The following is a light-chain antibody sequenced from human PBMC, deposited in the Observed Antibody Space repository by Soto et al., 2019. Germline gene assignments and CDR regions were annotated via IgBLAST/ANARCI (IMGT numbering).Light chain of an antibody. Sequence: QSALTQPASVSGSPGQSITISCTGTSSDIGRFNYVSWYQQHPGKVPKLMIYEVSNRPSAVSNRFSGSKSGNTASLTISGLQAEDEADYYCSSHTISNPQVFGRGTQLTVL. V-gene: IGLV2-14*01. CDR1: SSDIGRFNY. CDR2: EVS. CDR3: SSHTISNPQV. J-gene: IGLJ3*02.